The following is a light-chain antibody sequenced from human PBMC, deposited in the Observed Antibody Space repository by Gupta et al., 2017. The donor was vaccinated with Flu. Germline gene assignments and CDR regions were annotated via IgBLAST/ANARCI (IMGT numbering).Light chain of an antibody. CDR3: ESYDSSVSGVV. Sequence: NIGAGYDVHCYHQLPGTAPRLLIFGNSDRPSGVPYRFTGSKSGTSAFLAITGLQAEDEGDYYCESYDSSVSGVVFGGGTKLTVL. CDR2: GNS. V-gene: IGLV1-40*01. CDR1: NIGAGYD. J-gene: IGLJ2*01.